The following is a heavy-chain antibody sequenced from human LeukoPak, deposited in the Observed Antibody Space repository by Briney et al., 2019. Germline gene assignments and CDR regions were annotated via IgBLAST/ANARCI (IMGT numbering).Heavy chain of an antibody. Sequence: ASVKVSCKASGYTFTSYGISWVRQAPGQGLEWMGWISAYNGNTNYAQKLQGRVTMTTDTSTSTAYMELSSLRSEDTAVYYCARDTNPGYSGYGGVDYWGQGTLVTVSS. CDR3: ARDTNPGYSGYGGVDY. CDR2: ISAYNGNT. V-gene: IGHV1-18*01. J-gene: IGHJ4*02. D-gene: IGHD5-12*01. CDR1: GYTFTSYG.